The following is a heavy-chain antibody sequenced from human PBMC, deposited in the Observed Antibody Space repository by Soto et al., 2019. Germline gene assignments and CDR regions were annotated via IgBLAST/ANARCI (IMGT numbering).Heavy chain of an antibody. J-gene: IGHJ6*02. CDR2: IWYDGSNK. CDR3: AKDLSGTSYYGMDV. V-gene: IGHV3-30*02. CDR1: GFTFSSYG. Sequence: GGSLRLSCAASGFTFSSYGMHWVRQAPGKGLEWVAVIWYDGSNKYYADSVKGRFTISRDNSKNTLYLQMNSLRAEDTAVYYCAKDLSGTSYYGMDVWGQGTTVTVSS. D-gene: IGHD1-7*01.